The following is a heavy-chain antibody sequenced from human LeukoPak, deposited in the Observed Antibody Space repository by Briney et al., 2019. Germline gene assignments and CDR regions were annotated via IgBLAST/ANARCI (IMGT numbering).Heavy chain of an antibody. CDR2: INPNSGDT. CDR3: ACWGGGNQGH. CDR1: GYTFTAYY. J-gene: IGHJ4*02. Sequence: ASVKVSCKASGYTFTAYYMHWVRQAPGQGVEGMGRINPNSGDTIYAQNFQGRVTVTRDTSISTAYMELSRLRSDDTAVYYCACWGGGNQGHWGQGTLVTVSS. V-gene: IGHV1-2*06. D-gene: IGHD4-23*01.